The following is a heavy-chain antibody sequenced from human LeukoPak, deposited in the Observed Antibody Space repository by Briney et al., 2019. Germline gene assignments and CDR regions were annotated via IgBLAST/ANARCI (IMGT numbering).Heavy chain of an antibody. CDR1: GFTFSSYG. D-gene: IGHD2-15*01. CDR2: ISYDGSNK. CDR3: AKDLGNYCSGGSCYSAFDY. V-gene: IGHV3-30*18. J-gene: IGHJ4*02. Sequence: PGGSLRLSCVASGFTFSSYGMHWVRQAPGKGLEWVAVISYDGSNKYYTDSVKGRFTISRDNSKNTLYLQMNSLRPEDTAVYYCAKDLGNYCSGGSCYSAFDYWGQGTLVTVSS.